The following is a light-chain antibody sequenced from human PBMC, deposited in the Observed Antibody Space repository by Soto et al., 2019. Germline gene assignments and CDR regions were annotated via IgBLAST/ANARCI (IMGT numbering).Light chain of an antibody. CDR1: QSISSW. V-gene: IGKV1-5*03. CDR3: QQYNSYPWT. J-gene: IGKJ1*01. Sequence: VQMIQSPSTLSACVGDRVTITCRASQSISSWLAWYQQKPGKAPKLLIYKASTLESGVPSNFSGSGSGTEFTLTISSLQPEDFATYYCQQYNSYPWTFGQGTKADIK. CDR2: KAS.